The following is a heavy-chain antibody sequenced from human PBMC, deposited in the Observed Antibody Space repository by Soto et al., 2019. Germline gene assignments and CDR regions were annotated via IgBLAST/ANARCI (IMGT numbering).Heavy chain of an antibody. Sequence: EVQLLESGGSLVQPGGSLRLSCAASGFSFREFAMSWVRQAPGKGLEWVSGISGSGSNTYYADSVKGRFTISRDNSKNPLYLEMNSLGPADTAVYYCAKEPGVDFGDYCDYWGQGTLVTVSS. CDR3: AKEPGVDFGDYCDY. CDR2: ISGSGSNT. J-gene: IGHJ4*02. V-gene: IGHV3-23*01. CDR1: GFSFREFA. D-gene: IGHD4-17*01.